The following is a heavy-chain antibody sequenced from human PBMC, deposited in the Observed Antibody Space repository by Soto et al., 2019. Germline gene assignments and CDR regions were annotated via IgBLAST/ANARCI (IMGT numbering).Heavy chain of an antibody. CDR2: IYYNGNT. CDR1: GVSITSGAYY. J-gene: IGHJ3*01. V-gene: IGHV4-31*03. Sequence: SLTCTLSGVSITSGAYYWTWVRQHPGKGLEWIGYIYYNGNTYFSPSLKSRLTISIDTSKNQFSLKLSSVTAADTAMYYCARARLRAVYAFDFWGQGTMVTVPS. D-gene: IGHD4-17*01. CDR3: ARARLRAVYAFDF.